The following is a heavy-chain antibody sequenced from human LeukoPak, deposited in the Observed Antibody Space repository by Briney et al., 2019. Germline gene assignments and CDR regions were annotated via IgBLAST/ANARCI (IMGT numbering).Heavy chain of an antibody. CDR3: ARDKGDYDTSGSLFVF. J-gene: IGHJ4*02. CDR2: INTDGSIT. D-gene: IGHD3-22*01. V-gene: IGHV3-74*01. CDR1: GFTFSDYW. Sequence: GGSLRLSCAASGFTFSDYWIHWVRQAPGKGLVWVSRINTDGSITNYADSVKGRFTISRDNAKNSLYLQMNSLRAEDTAVYYCARDKGDYDTSGSLFVFGGQGTLVTVSS.